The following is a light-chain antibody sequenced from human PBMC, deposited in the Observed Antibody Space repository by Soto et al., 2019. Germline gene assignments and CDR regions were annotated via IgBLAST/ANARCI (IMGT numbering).Light chain of an antibody. CDR1: QGISSY. V-gene: IGKV1-9*01. J-gene: IGKJ1*01. Sequence: DIQLTQSPSFLSASVGDRVTITCRASQGISSYLAWYQQKPGKAPKLLISTASTLQSGVPSRFSGSGSGTEFTFTISSLQPEDFATYYCQQLNNYPRAFGQGTKVDIK. CDR3: QQLNNYPRA. CDR2: TAS.